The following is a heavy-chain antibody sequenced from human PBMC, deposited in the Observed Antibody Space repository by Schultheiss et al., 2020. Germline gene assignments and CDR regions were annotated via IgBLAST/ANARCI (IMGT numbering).Heavy chain of an antibody. J-gene: IGHJ6*02. CDR2: IYYSGST. D-gene: IGHD7-27*01. Sequence: SETLSLTCTVSGGSISSYYWSWIRQPPGKGLEWIGYIYYSGSTNYNPSLKSRVTISVDTSKNQFSLKLSSVTAADTAVYYCARAWDYYYYGMDVWGQGTTVNVSS. V-gene: IGHV4-59*01. CDR3: ARAWDYYYYGMDV. CDR1: GGSISSYY.